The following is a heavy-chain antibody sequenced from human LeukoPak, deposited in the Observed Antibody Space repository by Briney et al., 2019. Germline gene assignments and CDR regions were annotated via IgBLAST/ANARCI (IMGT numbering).Heavy chain of an antibody. V-gene: IGHV3-11*01. D-gene: IGHD4-17*01. CDR3: ARRLGDYYNWFDP. Sequence: GGSLRLSCAASGFTFSDYYMSWIRQASGKGLEWVSYISSSGSTIYYADSVKGRFTISRDNAKNSLYLQMNRLRAGDTAVYYCARRLGDYYNWFDPWGQGTLVTVSS. CDR1: GFTFSDYY. J-gene: IGHJ5*02. CDR2: ISSSGSTI.